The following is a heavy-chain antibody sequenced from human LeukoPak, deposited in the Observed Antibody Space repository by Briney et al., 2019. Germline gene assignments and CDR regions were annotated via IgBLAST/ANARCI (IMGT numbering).Heavy chain of an antibody. CDR2: ITWNSGSV. V-gene: IGHV3-9*01. CDR1: GFTFDDYA. Sequence: GGSLRFSCAVSGFTFDDYAMHWVRQPQGKGLEWVSGITWNSGSVGYADSVKGRFAISRDNSKNSLYLQMNSLRAEDTAVYYCAKVRMLRFFDWSFDYWGQGTLVTVSS. CDR3: AKVRMLRFFDWSFDY. J-gene: IGHJ4*02. D-gene: IGHD3-9*01.